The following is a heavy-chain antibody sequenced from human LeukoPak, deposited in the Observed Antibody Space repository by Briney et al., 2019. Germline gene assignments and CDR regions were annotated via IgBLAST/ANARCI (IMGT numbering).Heavy chain of an antibody. J-gene: IGHJ5*01. Sequence: SETLSLTCNVSGGSFNDNYWNWILHLPRKGREWMVYVYHNGHSDYNPSLKSRVTISVDTSTNQYSLKMISVTAADTAVYYCASLGYSSGWLDSWGHGSLVIVSS. CDR3: ASLGYSSGWLDS. D-gene: IGHD2-15*01. CDR2: VYHNGHS. CDR1: GGSFNDNY. V-gene: IGHV4-59*01.